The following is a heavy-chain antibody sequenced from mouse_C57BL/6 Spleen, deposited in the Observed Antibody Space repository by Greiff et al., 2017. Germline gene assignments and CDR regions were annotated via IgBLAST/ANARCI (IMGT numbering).Heavy chain of an antibody. D-gene: IGHD4-1*01. CDR2: IDPSDSYT. Sequence: QVQLQQPGAELVRPGTSVKLSCKASGYTFTSYWMHWVKQRPGQGLEWIGVIDPSDSYTNYNQKFKGKATLTVDTSSSTAYMQLSSLTSEDSAVYYCAPLTAGDYWGQGTTLTVSS. V-gene: IGHV1-59*01. CDR3: APLTAGDY. J-gene: IGHJ2*01. CDR1: GYTFTSYW.